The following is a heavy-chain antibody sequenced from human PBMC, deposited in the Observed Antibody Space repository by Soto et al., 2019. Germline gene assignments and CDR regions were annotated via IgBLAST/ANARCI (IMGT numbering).Heavy chain of an antibody. CDR1: GINFRIYW. V-gene: IGHV3-7*03. D-gene: IGHD6-19*01. CDR2: IKPVGSEQ. CDR3: AALPQQAVDDTDFDP. J-gene: IGHJ5*02. Sequence: GGSLRLSCVASGINFRIYWMSWVRQAPGKGLEWVANIKPVGSEQYYVDSVKGRFTISRDNDKKSLFLQMISLRADDTAVYYCAALPQQAVDDTDFDPWGQGTLVTVSS.